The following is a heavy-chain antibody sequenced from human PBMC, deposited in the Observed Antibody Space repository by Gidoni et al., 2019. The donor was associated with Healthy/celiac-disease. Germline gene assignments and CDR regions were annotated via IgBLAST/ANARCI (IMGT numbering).Heavy chain of an antibody. V-gene: IGHV3-15*01. CDR2: IKSKTDGGTT. CDR3: TTNFRLTGINWFDP. D-gene: IGHD3-9*01. CDR1: GFTFRKAW. Sequence: EVQLVESGGGLVKPGGSLRLSCAASGFTFRKAWMSWVRHAPGKGLEWGGRIKSKTDGGTTDYAAPVKGRFTSSRDDSKNTLYLQMNSLKTEDTAVYYCTTNFRLTGINWFDPWGQGTLVTVSS. J-gene: IGHJ5*02.